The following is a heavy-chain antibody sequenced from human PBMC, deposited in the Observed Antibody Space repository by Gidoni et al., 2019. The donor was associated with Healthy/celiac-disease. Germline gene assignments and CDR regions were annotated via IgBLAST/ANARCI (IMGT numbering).Heavy chain of an antibody. Sequence: QVQLQESVPGLVKPSETLSLTCTVSGGSIRSYYWSWIRQPPGKGLEWIGYIYYSGSTNYNPSLKSRVTISVDTSKNQFSLKLSSVTAADTAVYYCASGGYSGSYYGYWGQGTLVTVSS. CDR2: IYYSGST. V-gene: IGHV4-59*01. D-gene: IGHD1-26*01. J-gene: IGHJ4*02. CDR1: GGSIRSYY. CDR3: ASGGYSGSYYGY.